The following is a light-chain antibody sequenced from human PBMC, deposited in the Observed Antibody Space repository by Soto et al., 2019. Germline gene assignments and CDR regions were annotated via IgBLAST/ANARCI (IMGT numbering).Light chain of an antibody. CDR1: RSDVGGYNY. Sequence: QSALTQPASVSGSPGQSITISCTGTRSDVGGYNYVSWYQQHPGKAPKLMIYDVSNRPSGVSNRFSGSKSGNTASLTISGLQAEDEADYDCSSYTSSSTPHVVFGGGTKLTVL. CDR2: DVS. J-gene: IGLJ2*01. V-gene: IGLV2-14*01. CDR3: SSYTSSSTPHVV.